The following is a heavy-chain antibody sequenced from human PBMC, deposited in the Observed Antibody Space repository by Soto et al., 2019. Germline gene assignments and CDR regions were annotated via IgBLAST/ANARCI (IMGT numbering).Heavy chain of an antibody. CDR2: ISGSGGSR. J-gene: IGHJ4*02. V-gene: IGHV3-23*01. Sequence: QRLSCAAAGLNCRSYAMRWVRQDPGKGLEWVSAISGSGGSRYYADSVRGRFTISGDNAENTLYLQINSLRAEDTAVYYCAKDPDAVIGWGQGTLVTVSS. CDR3: AKDPDAVIG. CDR1: GLNCRSYA.